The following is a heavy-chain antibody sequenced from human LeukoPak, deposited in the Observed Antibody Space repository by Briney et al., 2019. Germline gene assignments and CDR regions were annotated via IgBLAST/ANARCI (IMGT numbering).Heavy chain of an antibody. CDR1: GFTFSDYY. CDR2: ISSSGSTI. Sequence: GGSLRLSCAASGFTFSDYYMSWIRQAPGKGLEWVSYISSSGSTIYYADSVKGRFTISRDNAKNSLYLQMNSLRAEDTAVYYCARDLITMVRGVIWALGYWGQGTLVTVSS. J-gene: IGHJ4*02. V-gene: IGHV3-11*01. D-gene: IGHD3-10*01. CDR3: ARDLITMVRGVIWALGY.